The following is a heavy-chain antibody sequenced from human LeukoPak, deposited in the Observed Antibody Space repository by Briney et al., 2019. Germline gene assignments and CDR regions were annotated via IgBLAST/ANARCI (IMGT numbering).Heavy chain of an antibody. CDR3: ARHGGYYDFWSGRLYFDL. J-gene: IGHJ2*01. D-gene: IGHD3-3*01. CDR1: GLVFSSYT. CDR2: STPATDST. V-gene: IGHV3-11*06. Sequence: GGSLRLSCAASGLVFSSYTMWWVRHAPGNGLEWVSSSTPATDSTNYADSVQGRFTISRGNAKKTGYLQMNSLRAEDTAVYYCARHGGYYDFWSGRLYFDLWGRGTLVTVSS.